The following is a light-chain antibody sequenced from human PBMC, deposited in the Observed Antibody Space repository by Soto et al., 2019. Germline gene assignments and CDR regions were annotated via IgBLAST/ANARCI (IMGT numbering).Light chain of an antibody. CDR2: AAS. CDR3: ENDDSAPRT. Sequence: IQMTQSPSSLSASVGDRVTITCRASQGINNYLAWYQQRPGKVPRLLIYAASTLQSGVPSRFRGSRSGTDFTLTISSLQPEEVATYDGENDDSAPRTFGQGTKVEIK. J-gene: IGKJ1*01. V-gene: IGKV1-27*01. CDR1: QGINNY.